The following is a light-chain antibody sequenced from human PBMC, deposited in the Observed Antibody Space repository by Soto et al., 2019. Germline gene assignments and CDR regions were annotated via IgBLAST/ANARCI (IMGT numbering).Light chain of an antibody. V-gene: IGKV3-20*01. CDR2: SAS. CDR1: QSVTSSS. CDR3: QQYGSSRPT. J-gene: IGKJ4*01. Sequence: EIVLTQSPGTLSSSPGEAATLSCRVSQSVTSSSLAWYHQKPGQAPRLLIWSASSRATGIPDRFSGSGSGTDFTLTSSRLEPEDYAVYYCQQYGSSRPTCGGGTKVETK.